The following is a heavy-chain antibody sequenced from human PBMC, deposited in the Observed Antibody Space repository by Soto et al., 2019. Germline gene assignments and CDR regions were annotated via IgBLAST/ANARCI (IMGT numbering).Heavy chain of an antibody. V-gene: IGHV3-66*01. CDR3: ASGYGYSYGYKDDY. CDR2: IFGGGDT. Sequence: GGSLRLSCTASGFTVSNSFLSWVRQAPGKGLEWVSAIFGGGDTYYSDSVKGRFTISRDNSRNTLYLQMNSLRAEDTAVYYCASGYGYSYGYKDDYWGQGTLVTVSS. J-gene: IGHJ4*02. D-gene: IGHD5-18*01. CDR1: GFTVSNSF.